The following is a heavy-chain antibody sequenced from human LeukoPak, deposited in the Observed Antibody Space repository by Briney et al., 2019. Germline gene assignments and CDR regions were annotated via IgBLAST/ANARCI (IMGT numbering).Heavy chain of an antibody. CDR3: AREPTYSSSWYTNCDY. Sequence: GGSLRLSCAASGFTFSNYNMNWVRQAPGKGLEWVSYISISTSSIYYADSVKGRFTISRDNAKNSLYLQMNSLRAEDTAVYYRAREPTYSSSWYTNCDYWGQGTLVTVSS. CDR1: GFTFSNYN. D-gene: IGHD6-13*01. J-gene: IGHJ4*02. V-gene: IGHV3-48*01. CDR2: ISISTSSI.